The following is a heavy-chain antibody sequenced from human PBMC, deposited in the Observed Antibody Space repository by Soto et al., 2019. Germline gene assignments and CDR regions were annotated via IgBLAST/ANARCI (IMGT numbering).Heavy chain of an antibody. D-gene: IGHD4-17*01. CDR1: GGSVSSGSYY. J-gene: IGHJ5*01. V-gene: IGHV4-61*01. Sequence: SETLSLTCTVSGGSVSSGSYYWSWIRQPPGKGLEWIGYIYYSGSTNYNPSLKSRVTISEDTSKNQFSLKLSSVTAADTAVYYCARDRTTVVTDSWGQGTMVTVSS. CDR3: ARDRTTVVTDS. CDR2: IYYSGST.